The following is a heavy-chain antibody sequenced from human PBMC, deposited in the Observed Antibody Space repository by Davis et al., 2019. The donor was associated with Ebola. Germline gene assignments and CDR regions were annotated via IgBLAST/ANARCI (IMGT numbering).Heavy chain of an antibody. Sequence: SVKVSCQASGGTFSTYAIDWVRQAPGQGLEWMGRIIPMLGIPNYAQRFQGRVTITADKSTSTAYMELSSLRSEDTAMYYCARDLGTAMATEWGQGTLVTVSS. D-gene: IGHD5-18*01. J-gene: IGHJ4*02. CDR3: ARDLGTAMATE. CDR2: IIPMLGIP. V-gene: IGHV1-69*04. CDR1: GGTFSTYA.